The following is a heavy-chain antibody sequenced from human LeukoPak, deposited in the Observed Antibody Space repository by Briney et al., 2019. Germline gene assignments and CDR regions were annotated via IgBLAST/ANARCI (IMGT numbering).Heavy chain of an antibody. V-gene: IGHV4-39*07. D-gene: IGHD3-10*01. CDR2: IYYSGST. J-gene: IGHJ4*02. CDR3: ARERTYFGSGSYPDS. Sequence: SDTLSLTCTVSGGSISSSSYYWGWIRQPPGKGLEWIGSIYYSGSTYYNPSLKSRVTISVDTSKNQFSLKLSSVTAADTAVYYCARERTYFGSGSYPDSWGQGTLVTVSS. CDR1: GGSISSSSYY.